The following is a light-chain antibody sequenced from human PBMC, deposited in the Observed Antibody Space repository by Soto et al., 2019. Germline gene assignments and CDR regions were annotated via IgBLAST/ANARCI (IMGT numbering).Light chain of an antibody. J-gene: IGKJ4*01. V-gene: IGKV3-20*01. CDR1: QSVSGSF. Sequence: EIVLTQSPGTLSLSPGERATLSCRASQSVSGSFLAWYRQKPGQAPRLLIYNTSSRATGIPDRFSGSGSGTDFTLTISRLELEDFAVYYCQQYGSSLLTFGGGTKVDIK. CDR3: QQYGSSLLT. CDR2: NTS.